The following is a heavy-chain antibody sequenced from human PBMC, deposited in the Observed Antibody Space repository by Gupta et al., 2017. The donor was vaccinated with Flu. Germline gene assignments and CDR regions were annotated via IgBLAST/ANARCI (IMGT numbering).Heavy chain of an antibody. CDR3: YGQGH. V-gene: IGHV4-39*01. CDR1: GASISGSCYN. CDR2: IYYSGNT. D-gene: IGHD4-17*01. J-gene: IGHJ4*02. Sequence: QLHLQESGSGLVKPSETLSLTCTVSGASISGSCYNWVGNRQHPGKGLEWIGSIYYSGNTSYNTSLSSRLTMSIDASKNQFSLKLTSVTAADTAVYFCYGQGHWGQGTLVTVSS.